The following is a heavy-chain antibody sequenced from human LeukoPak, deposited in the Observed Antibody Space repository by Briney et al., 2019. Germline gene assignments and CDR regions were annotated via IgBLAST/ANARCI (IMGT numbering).Heavy chain of an antibody. J-gene: IGHJ5*02. Sequence: PSETLSLTCAVYGGSFSGYYWSWIRQPPGKGLEWIGEINHSGSTNYNPSLKSRVTISVDTSKNQFSLKLSSVTAADTAVYYCARVDCSSTSCSFDPWGQGTLVTVSS. CDR3: ARVDCSSTSCSFDP. D-gene: IGHD2-2*01. CDR1: GGSFSGYY. V-gene: IGHV4-34*01. CDR2: INHSGST.